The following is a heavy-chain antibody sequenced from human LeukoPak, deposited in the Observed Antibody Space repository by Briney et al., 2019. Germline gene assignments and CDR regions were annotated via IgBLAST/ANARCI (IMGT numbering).Heavy chain of an antibody. D-gene: IGHD3-22*01. V-gene: IGHV1-24*01. CDR3: ATDAGYDSSGYYYGLYY. CDR1: GYTLTELS. CDR2: FDPEDGET. Sequence: ASVKVSCKVSGYTLTELSMHWVQQAPGKGLEWMGGFDPEDGETIYAQKFQGRVTMTEDTSTDTAYMELSSLRSEDTAVYYCATDAGYDSSGYYYGLYYWGQGTLVTVSS. J-gene: IGHJ4*02.